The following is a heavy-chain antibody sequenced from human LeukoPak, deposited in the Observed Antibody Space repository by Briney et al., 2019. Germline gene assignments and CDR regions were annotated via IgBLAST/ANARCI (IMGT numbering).Heavy chain of an antibody. CDR2: INPNSGGT. CDR3: ARGPPPYCSGGGCYPFDP. D-gene: IGHD2-15*01. Sequence: ASVKVSCKASGYTFTGYYMHWVRQAPRQGLEWMGWINPNSGGTNYAQKFQGRVTMTRDTSISTAYMELSRLRSDDTAVYYCARGPPPYCSGGGCYPFDPWGQGTLVTVSS. J-gene: IGHJ5*02. CDR1: GYTFTGYY. V-gene: IGHV1-2*02.